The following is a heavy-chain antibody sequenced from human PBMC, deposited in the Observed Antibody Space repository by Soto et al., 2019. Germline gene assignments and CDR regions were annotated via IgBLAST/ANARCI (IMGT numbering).Heavy chain of an antibody. CDR1: GYTFTSYG. J-gene: IGHJ6*02. CDR3: SRDRGYCSSTSCSYYYYYGMDV. V-gene: IGHV1-18*01. Sequence: ASVKVSCKASGYTFTSYGISWVRQAPGQGLEWMGWISAYNGNTNYAQKLQGRVTMTTDTSTSTAYMELRSLRSDDTSVYYCSRDRGYCSSTSCSYYYYYGMDVWDQGTTVTVSS. CDR2: ISAYNGNT. D-gene: IGHD2-2*01.